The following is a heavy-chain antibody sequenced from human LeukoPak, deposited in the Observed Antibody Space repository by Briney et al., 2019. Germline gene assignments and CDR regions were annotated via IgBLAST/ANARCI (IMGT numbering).Heavy chain of an antibody. D-gene: IGHD6-13*01. CDR2: ISYSGSS. CDR3: ARSDTHHIHGSSWHFDY. CDR1: GSCIDTNY. Sequence: SETLSLTCSACGSCIDTNYWSWIRQVPGKELKGIDYISYSGSSNSNPSLKSRVTISVDTSKSQLSLYLNSVTAADTAVYYCARSDTHHIHGSSWHFDYWGQGTLVTVSS. V-gene: IGHV4-59*01. J-gene: IGHJ4*02.